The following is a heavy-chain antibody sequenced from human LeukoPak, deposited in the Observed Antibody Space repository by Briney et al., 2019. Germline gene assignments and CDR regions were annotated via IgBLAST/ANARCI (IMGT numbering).Heavy chain of an antibody. CDR2: ISSTGSTI. CDR1: GFTFSSSS. J-gene: IGHJ4*02. V-gene: IGHV3-48*04. CDR3: ARGYSGYDPYDY. D-gene: IGHD5-12*01. Sequence: GGSLRLSCAASGFTFSSSSMNWVRQAPGKGLEWVSYISSTGSTIYYADSVKGRFTISRDNAKNSLYLQMNSLRAEDTAVYYCARGYSGYDPYDYWGQGTLVTVSS.